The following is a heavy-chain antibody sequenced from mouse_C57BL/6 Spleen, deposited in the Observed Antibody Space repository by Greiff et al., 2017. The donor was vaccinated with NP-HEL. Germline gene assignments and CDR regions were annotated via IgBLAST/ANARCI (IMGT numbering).Heavy chain of an antibody. D-gene: IGHD1-1*01. CDR1: GYTFTSYW. CDR2: IDPSDSYT. CDR3: ARYYGSSSYYFDY. V-gene: IGHV1-69*01. Sequence: VQLQQPGAELVMPGASVKLSCKASGYTFTSYWMHWVKQRPGQGLEWIGEIDPSDSYTNYNQKFKGKSTLTVDKSSSTAYMQLSSLTSEDSAVYYCARYYGSSSYYFDYWGQGTTLTVSS. J-gene: IGHJ2*01.